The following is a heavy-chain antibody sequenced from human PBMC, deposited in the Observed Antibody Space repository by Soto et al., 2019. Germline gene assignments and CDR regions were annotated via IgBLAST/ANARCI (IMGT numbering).Heavy chain of an antibody. CDR3: AHTPYGSGSYLRFDP. J-gene: IGHJ5*02. D-gene: IGHD3-10*01. CDR2: IYWDDDK. CDR1: GFSLRTSGVG. V-gene: IGHV2-5*02. Sequence: SGPTLVNPTQTLTLTCTFSGFSLRTSGVGVGWIRQPPGKALEWLALIYWDDDKRYSPSLKSRLIITKNASKNQVILTVTNMDPVDTATYYCAHTPYGSGSYLRFDPWGQGTLVTVSS.